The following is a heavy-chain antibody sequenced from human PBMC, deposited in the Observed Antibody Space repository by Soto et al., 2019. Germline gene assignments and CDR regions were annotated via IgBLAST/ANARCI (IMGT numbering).Heavy chain of an antibody. J-gene: IGHJ4*02. CDR2: IVVGSGNT. V-gene: IGHV1-58*01. Sequence: GASVKVSCKASGFTFTSSAVQWVRQARGQRLEWIGWIVVGSGNTNYAQKFQERVTITRDMSTSTAYMELSSPRSEDTAVYYCAASKDSSGYYNLFYWGQGTLVTVSS. CDR3: AASKDSSGYYNLFY. D-gene: IGHD3-22*01. CDR1: GFTFTSSA.